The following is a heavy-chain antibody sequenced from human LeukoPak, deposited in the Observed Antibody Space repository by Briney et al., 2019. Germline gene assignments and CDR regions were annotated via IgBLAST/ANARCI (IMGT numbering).Heavy chain of an antibody. CDR2: LYHSGST. J-gene: IGHJ4*02. V-gene: IGHV4-38-2*02. Sequence: PSETLSLTCTVSGDSVSAGVYWAWIRQPPGKGLEWIGSLYHSGSTYYNPSLKSRVSISVDKSKNQFSLILNSVTAADTAVYYCARGLSDVYWGQGTLVTVSS. CDR3: ARGLSDVY. CDR1: GDSVSAGVY.